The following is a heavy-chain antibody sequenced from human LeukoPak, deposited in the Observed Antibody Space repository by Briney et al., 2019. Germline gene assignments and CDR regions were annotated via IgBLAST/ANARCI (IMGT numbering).Heavy chain of an antibody. V-gene: IGHV3-30*04. J-gene: IGHJ4*02. CDR3: AKERPGYHAVDY. Sequence: PGGSLRLSCAASGFTFSSYAMHWVRQAPGKGLEWVAVISYDGSNKYYADSVKGRLTISRDNSKNTLYLQMNSLRAEDTAVYYCAKERPGYHAVDYWGQGTLVTVSS. CDR1: GFTFSSYA. CDR2: ISYDGSNK. D-gene: IGHD5-18*01.